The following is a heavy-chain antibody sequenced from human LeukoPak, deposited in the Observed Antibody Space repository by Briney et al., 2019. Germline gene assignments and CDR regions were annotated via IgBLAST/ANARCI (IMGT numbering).Heavy chain of an antibody. CDR3: ARDGGYCTSTSCYIRAEFDP. Sequence: PSETLSLTCTVSGGSISSSRYYWGWIRQPPGKGLEWIGTIYYSGSTYYNPSLGSRVTISVDTSKNQFSLKLSSVTAADTAVYYCARDGGYCTSTSCYIRAEFDPWGQGTLVTVSS. D-gene: IGHD2-2*02. CDR2: IYYSGST. J-gene: IGHJ5*02. CDR1: GGSISSSRYY. V-gene: IGHV4-39*02.